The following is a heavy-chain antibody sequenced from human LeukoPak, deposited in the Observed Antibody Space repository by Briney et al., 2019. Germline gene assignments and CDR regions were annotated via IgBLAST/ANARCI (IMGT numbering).Heavy chain of an antibody. CDR2: ISSSGSTM. J-gene: IGHJ4*02. D-gene: IGHD6-13*01. V-gene: IGHV3-48*03. Sequence: GGSLRLSCAASGFTFSNYEMNWVRQAPGKGLEWLSYISSSGSTMYYADSVKGRFTTSRDNARNSLYLQMNSLRAEDTAVYHCARQGYSSTWEFEYWGQGTRVTVSS. CDR1: GFTFSNYE. CDR3: ARQGYSSTWEFEY.